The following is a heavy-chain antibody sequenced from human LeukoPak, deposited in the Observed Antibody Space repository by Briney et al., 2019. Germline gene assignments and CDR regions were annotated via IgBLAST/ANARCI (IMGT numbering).Heavy chain of an antibody. D-gene: IGHD3-3*01. CDR1: GVSICCYY. V-gene: IGHV4-59*08. CDR3: ARHPSQRSNYHFWSGDYMDV. J-gene: IGHJ6*03. CDR2: IYGSGSA. Sequence: SETLSLTCSVSGVSICCYYWSWIRQPPGEGLEWIGYIYGSGSANYNPSLKSRVTMSVDASKNHFSLKLTSVTAADTAMYYCARHPSQRSNYHFWSGDYMDVWG.